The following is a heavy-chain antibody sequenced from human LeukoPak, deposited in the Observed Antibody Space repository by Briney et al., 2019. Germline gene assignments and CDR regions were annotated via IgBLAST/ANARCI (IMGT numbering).Heavy chain of an antibody. Sequence: ALVKVSCKASGSTFTSYGISWVRQAPGQGLEWMGWISAYNGNTNYAQKLQGRVTMTTDTSTSTAYMEMRSLRSDDTAVYYCARDHLGGYGDYWGQGTLVTVSS. CDR2: ISAYNGNT. D-gene: IGHD3-22*01. CDR1: GSTFTSYG. J-gene: IGHJ4*02. CDR3: ARDHLGGYGDY. V-gene: IGHV1-18*01.